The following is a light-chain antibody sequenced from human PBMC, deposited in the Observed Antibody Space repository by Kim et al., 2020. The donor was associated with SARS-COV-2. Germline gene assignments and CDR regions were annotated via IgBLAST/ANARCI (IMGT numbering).Light chain of an antibody. CDR1: SSDVGSYNL. J-gene: IGLJ3*02. CDR3: CSYAGSSTWV. CDR2: EGS. Sequence: GQLITISCTVTSSDVGSYNLVSWYQQHPGKAPKLMIYEGSKRLSGVSNRFSGSKSGNTASLTISGLQAEDEADYYCCSYAGSSTWVFGGGTQLTVL. V-gene: IGLV2-23*01.